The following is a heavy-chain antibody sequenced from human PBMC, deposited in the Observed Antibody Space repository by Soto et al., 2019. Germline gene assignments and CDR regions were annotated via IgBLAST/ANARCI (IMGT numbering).Heavy chain of an antibody. V-gene: IGHV3-30*03. Sequence: SLRLSCAASGFSFSSSGMHWVRQAPGKGLEWVAVISFDEINKFYADSVKGRFTVSRDISKSTLYLQMNSLRIEDTAVYYCAAWGQYPFYDNSVYQSPADAFDIWGQGTMVTVSS. CDR2: ISFDEINK. J-gene: IGHJ3*02. CDR3: AAWGQYPFYDNSVYQSPADAFDI. D-gene: IGHD3-22*01. CDR1: GFSFSSSG.